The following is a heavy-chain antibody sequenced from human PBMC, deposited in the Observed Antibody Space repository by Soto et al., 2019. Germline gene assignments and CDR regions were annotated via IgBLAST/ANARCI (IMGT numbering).Heavy chain of an antibody. CDR1: GFTFSSYA. CDR2: ISGSGGST. V-gene: IGHV3-23*01. CDR3: AKVRGAGMVYAGLDY. Sequence: GSLRLSCAASGFTFSSYAMSWVRQAPGKGLEWVSAISGSGGSTYYADSVKGRFTISRDNSKNTLYLQMNSLRAEDTAVYYCAKVRGAGMVYAGLDYWGQGTLVTVSS. J-gene: IGHJ4*02. D-gene: IGHD2-8*01.